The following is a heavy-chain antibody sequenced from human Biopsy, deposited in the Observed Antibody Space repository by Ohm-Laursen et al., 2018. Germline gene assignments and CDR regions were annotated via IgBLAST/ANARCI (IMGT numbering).Heavy chain of an antibody. Sequence: ASVKVSCNASGYSFTSYYMHWVRQAPGQGLEWMGMINPSGSTTSYPQIFQGRVTMTRDTSKSTVYMELSSLRSADTAVYFCARNTGWYGDLYYFDYWGQRTLVTVSS. J-gene: IGHJ4*02. V-gene: IGHV1-46*01. CDR2: INPSGSTT. CDR3: ARNTGWYGDLYYFDY. D-gene: IGHD6-19*01. CDR1: GYSFTSYY.